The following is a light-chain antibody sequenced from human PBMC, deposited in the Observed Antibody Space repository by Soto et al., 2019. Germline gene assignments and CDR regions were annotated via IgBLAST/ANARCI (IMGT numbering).Light chain of an antibody. CDR1: QSVSSY. V-gene: IGKV3-11*01. CDR3: QQRSDGLT. CDR2: DTS. Sequence: EIVLTQSPATLSLSPGERATLSCRASQSVSSYLAWYQQKPGQAPRLLMYDTSNRATGIPARFSGSGSGTDFTLTISSLEPEDFAVYYCQQRSDGLTVGGGTRVEIK. J-gene: IGKJ4*01.